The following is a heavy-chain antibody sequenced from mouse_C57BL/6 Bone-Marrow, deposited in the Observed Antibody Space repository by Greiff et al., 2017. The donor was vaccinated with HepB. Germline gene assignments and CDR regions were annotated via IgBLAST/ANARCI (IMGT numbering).Heavy chain of an antibody. J-gene: IGHJ2*01. D-gene: IGHD1-1*01. CDR2: ISDGGSYT. V-gene: IGHV5-4*01. CDR1: GFTFSSYA. Sequence: EVQLMESGGGLVKPGGSLKLSCAASGFTFSSYAMSWVRQTPEKRLEWVATISDGGSYTYYPDNVKGRFTISRDNAKNNLYLQMSHLKSEDTAMYYCARGFITTVVATDYWGQGTTLTVSS. CDR3: ARGFITTVVATDY.